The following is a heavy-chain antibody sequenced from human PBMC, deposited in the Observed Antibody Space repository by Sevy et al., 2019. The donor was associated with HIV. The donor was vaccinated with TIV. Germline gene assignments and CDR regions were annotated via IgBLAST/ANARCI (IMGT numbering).Heavy chain of an antibody. CDR2: ISRTSTTT. CDR3: AREAYYYDSRDENWFDP. CDR1: GFTFSTYS. J-gene: IGHJ5*02. V-gene: IGHV3-48*02. Sequence: GGSLRLSCKASGFTFSTYSMHWVRQAPGKGLEWVSSISRTSTTTYYADSAKGRFTISRDNAKNSLYLKMNSPGDEDTAVYYCAREAYYYDSRDENWFDPWGQGTLVTVSS. D-gene: IGHD3-22*01.